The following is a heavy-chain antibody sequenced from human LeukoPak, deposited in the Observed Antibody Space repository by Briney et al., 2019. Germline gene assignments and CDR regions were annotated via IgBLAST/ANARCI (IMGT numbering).Heavy chain of an antibody. J-gene: IGHJ4*02. CDR1: GFTFSSSA. D-gene: IGHD2-2*01. CDR2: INHSGST. Sequence: GSLRLSCAASGFTFSSSAMSWIRQPPGKGLEWIGEINHSGSTNYNPSLKSRVTISVDTSKNQFSLKLSSVTAADTAVYYCARGGGCSSTSCYLIDYWGQGTLVTVS. CDR3: ARGGGCSSTSCYLIDY. V-gene: IGHV4-34*01.